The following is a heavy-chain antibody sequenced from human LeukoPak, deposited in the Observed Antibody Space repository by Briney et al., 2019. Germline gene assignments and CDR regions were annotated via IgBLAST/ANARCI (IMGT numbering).Heavy chain of an antibody. CDR3: ARKFVGLRYFDWWRDADGGRIDY. V-gene: IGHV4-39*01. D-gene: IGHD3-9*01. J-gene: IGHJ4*02. Sequence: SETLSLTCTVSGGSISSSSYYWGWIRQPPGKGLEWIGSIYYSGSTYYNPSLKSRVTISVDTSKNQFSLKLSSVTAADTAVYYCARKFVGLRYFDWWRDADGGRIDYWGQGTLVTVSS. CDR2: IYYSGST. CDR1: GGSISSSSYY.